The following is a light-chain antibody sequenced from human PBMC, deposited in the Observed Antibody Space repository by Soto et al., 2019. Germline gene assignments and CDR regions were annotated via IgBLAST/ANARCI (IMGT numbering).Light chain of an antibody. Sequence: EIVLTQSPGTLSLSPGERATLSCRASQSISSSYLAWYQQKPGQAPRLLIYGASSWATGIPDRFSGGGSGTDFTLTISSLQPEDFAVYYCQQYNSSPRTFGQGTKVEIK. CDR3: QQYNSSPRT. CDR2: GAS. CDR1: QSISSSY. J-gene: IGKJ1*01. V-gene: IGKV3-20*01.